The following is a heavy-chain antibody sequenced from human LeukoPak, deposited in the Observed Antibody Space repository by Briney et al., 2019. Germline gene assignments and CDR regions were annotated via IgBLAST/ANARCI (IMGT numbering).Heavy chain of an antibody. CDR2: ISSSSSTI. D-gene: IGHD3-22*01. Sequence: GGSLRLSCAASGFTFSSYSMNWVRQAPGTGLEWVSYISSSSSTIYYADSVKGRFTISRDNAKNSLYLQMNSLRAEDTAVYYCARDPYYYDSGGYFDYWGQGTLVTVSS. V-gene: IGHV3-48*01. CDR1: GFTFSSYS. CDR3: ARDPYYYDSGGYFDY. J-gene: IGHJ4*02.